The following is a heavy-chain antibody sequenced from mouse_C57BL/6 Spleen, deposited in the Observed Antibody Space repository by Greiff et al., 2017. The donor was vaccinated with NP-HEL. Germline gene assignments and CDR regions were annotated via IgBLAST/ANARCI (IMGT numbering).Heavy chain of an antibody. J-gene: IGHJ2*01. D-gene: IGHD2-3*01. CDR1: GYTFTDYY. V-gene: IGHV1-76*01. Sequence: QVQLKESGAELVRPGASVKLSCKASGYTFTDYYINWVKQRPGQGLEWIARIYPGSGNTYYNEKFKGKATLTAEKSSSTAYMQLSSLTSEDSAVYFCARAGIYDGYYFDYWGQGTTLTVSS. CDR2: IYPGSGNT. CDR3: ARAGIYDGYYFDY.